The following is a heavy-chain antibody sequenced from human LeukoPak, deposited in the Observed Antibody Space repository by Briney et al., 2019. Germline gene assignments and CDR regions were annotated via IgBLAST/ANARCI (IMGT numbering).Heavy chain of an antibody. Sequence: GGSLRLSCTASGVTLSSYAMSWARQAPGKGLEWVSGISSSGSGGNTYYADSVKGRFTISRDSSKNTLFLHMNTLRAEDTAVYYCAKGGIAVAGDFSPGYVDYWGQGTLVTVSS. D-gene: IGHD6-19*01. CDR1: GVTLSSYA. J-gene: IGHJ4*02. CDR2: ISSSGSGGNT. CDR3: AKGGIAVAGDFSPGYVDY. V-gene: IGHV3-23*01.